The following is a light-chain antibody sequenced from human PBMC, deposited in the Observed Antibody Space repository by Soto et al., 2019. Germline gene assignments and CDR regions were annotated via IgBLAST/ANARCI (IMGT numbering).Light chain of an antibody. CDR3: QQYYHWPRT. Sequence: EIVMTQSPATLSVSPGGRATLSCRASQSISDTLAWYQQKPGQAPRLLIHGASTRATGIPARFSGSGSGTDFILAITSLQSEDSGVFYCQQYYHWPRTFGQGTKVDIK. V-gene: IGKV3-15*01. J-gene: IGKJ1*01. CDR2: GAS. CDR1: QSISDT.